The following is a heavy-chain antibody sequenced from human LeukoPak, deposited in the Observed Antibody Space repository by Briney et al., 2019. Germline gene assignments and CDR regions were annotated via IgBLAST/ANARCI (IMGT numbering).Heavy chain of an antibody. V-gene: IGHV1-58*02. Sequence: SVKVSCKASGFTFTSSAMQWVRQARGQRLEWIGWVVVGSGNTNYAQKFQERVTITRDMSTSAAYMALSSLRSEDTALYYCARGPSFGVVIRFLGRVGWFDPWGQGTLVTVSS. J-gene: IGHJ5*02. CDR2: VVVGSGNT. D-gene: IGHD3-3*01. CDR3: ARGPSFGVVIRFLGRVGWFDP. CDR1: GFTFTSSA.